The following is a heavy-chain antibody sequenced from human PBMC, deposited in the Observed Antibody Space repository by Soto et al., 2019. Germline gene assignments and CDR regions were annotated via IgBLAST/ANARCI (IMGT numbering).Heavy chain of an antibody. D-gene: IGHD3-10*01. CDR3: ARGEFGELTSNYYGMDV. V-gene: IGHV3-30-3*01. Sequence: GGSLRLSCAASGFTFSSYAMHWVRQAPGKGLEWVAVISYDGSNKYYADSVKGRFTISRDNSKNTLYLQMNSLRAEDTAVYYCARGEFGELTSNYYGMDVWGQGTKVTVSS. CDR2: ISYDGSNK. J-gene: IGHJ6*02. CDR1: GFTFSSYA.